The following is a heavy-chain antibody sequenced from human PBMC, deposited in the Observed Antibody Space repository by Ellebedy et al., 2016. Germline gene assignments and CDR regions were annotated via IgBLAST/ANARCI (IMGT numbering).Heavy chain of an antibody. CDR1: GFTFSNYA. V-gene: IGHV3-23*01. CDR2: SSGSGGRS. D-gene: IGHD2/OR15-2a*01. Sequence: GESLKISXVASGFTFSNYAMNWVRQAPGKGLEWVSGSSGSGGRSYYADSVKGRFTISRDNSKNTLYLQMNSLRAGDTAVYYCAKESDSFFRWGQGTLVTVSS. CDR3: AKESDSFFR. J-gene: IGHJ4*02.